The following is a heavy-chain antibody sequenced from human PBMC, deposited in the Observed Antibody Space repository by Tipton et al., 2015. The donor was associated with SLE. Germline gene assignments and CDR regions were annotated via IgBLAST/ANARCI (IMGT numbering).Heavy chain of an antibody. D-gene: IGHD4-17*01. CDR1: GFTFDDYA. Sequence: SLRLSCAASGFTFDDYAMHWVRQAPGKGLQWVAFTRNDGRNKYYADSVKGRFTISRDNSKNTLYLQMSSLKTEDTAVYYCAKFPSSAYGDYGYWGQGTLVTVSS. CDR3: AKFPSSAYGDYGY. J-gene: IGHJ4*02. CDR2: TRNDGRNK. V-gene: IGHV3-30*02.